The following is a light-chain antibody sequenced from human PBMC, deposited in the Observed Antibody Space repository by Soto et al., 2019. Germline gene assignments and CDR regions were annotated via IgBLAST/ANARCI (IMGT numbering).Light chain of an antibody. Sequence: QSVLTQPASVSGSPGQSITVSCTGTSSDVGAYTYVSWYQHHPGKAPKLVIYDVTHRPSGVSSRFSGSKSDNTASLTISGLQAEDEADYYCSSYTTSSTLVFGGGTKVTVL. CDR2: DVT. V-gene: IGLV2-14*03. CDR1: SSDVGAYTY. J-gene: IGLJ2*01. CDR3: SSYTTSSTLV.